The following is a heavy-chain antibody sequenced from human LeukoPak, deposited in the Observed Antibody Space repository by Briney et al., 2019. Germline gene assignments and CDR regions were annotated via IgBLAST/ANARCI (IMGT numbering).Heavy chain of an antibody. J-gene: IGHJ3*02. CDR2: IFYSGST. V-gene: IGHV4-39*07. CDR1: GGSAISGSSY. CDR3: ASDAFDI. Sequence: SETLSLTCTVSGGSAISGSSYWGWIRQPPGKGLEWIGNIFYSGSTYYNPSLQSRVTISLDTSQNQFSLTLNSVTAADTAVYYCASDAFDIWGQGTMVTVSS.